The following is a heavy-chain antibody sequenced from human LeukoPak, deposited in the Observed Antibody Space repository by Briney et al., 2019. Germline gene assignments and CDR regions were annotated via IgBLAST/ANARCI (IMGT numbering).Heavy chain of an antibody. CDR3: AHTNYDKDYFDY. Sequence: EYGPTLVKPTQTLTLTCTFSGFSLSTSGVGVSWIRQPPGKALEWLALIYWDDDKRYIPPLKSRLTITKDTSKNQVVLTMTIMDPVDTATYYCAHTNYDKDYFDYWGQGTLVTVSS. V-gene: IGHV2-5*02. CDR1: GFSLSTSGVG. J-gene: IGHJ4*02. D-gene: IGHD3-22*01. CDR2: IYWDDDK.